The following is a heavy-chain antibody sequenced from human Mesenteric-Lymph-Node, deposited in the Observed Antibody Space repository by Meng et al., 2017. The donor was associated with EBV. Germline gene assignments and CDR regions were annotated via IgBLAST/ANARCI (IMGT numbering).Heavy chain of an antibody. CDR2: IYWDDDE. J-gene: IGHJ4*02. CDR1: GFSLSTYAVG. Sequence: QITLKESGPTLVNATXTLNLTCTFSGFSLSTYAVGVGWIRQPPGKALEWLALIYWDDDERYSPSLKSRLTITKDTSINQVVLTMTNMDPVDTATYYCVHGRGGGNSAIFDYWGQGTLVTVSS. CDR3: VHGRGGGNSAIFDY. D-gene: IGHD4-23*01. V-gene: IGHV2-5*02.